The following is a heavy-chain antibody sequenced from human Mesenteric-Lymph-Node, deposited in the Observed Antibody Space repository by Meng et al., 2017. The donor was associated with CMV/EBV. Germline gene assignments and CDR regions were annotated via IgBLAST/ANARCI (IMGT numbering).Heavy chain of an antibody. CDR3: ARAPPGEFFNY. CDR2: IYYTGST. D-gene: IGHD3-10*01. CDR1: GASISTGNLF. J-gene: IGHJ4*02. Sequence: CTVSGASISTGNLFWSWIRQPPGKGLEWIGNIYYTGSTYYNPSLGSRVTISVDPSKNHLSLRLTSVTAADTAVYYCARAPPGEFFNYWGQGALVTVSS. V-gene: IGHV4-30-4*08.